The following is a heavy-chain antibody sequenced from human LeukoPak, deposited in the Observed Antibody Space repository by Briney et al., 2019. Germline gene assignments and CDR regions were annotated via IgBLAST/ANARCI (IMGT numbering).Heavy chain of an antibody. D-gene: IGHD5-18*01. CDR1: GFTFSSYT. V-gene: IGHV3-23*01. Sequence: PGGSLRLSCAASGFTFSSYTMNWVRQAPGKGLEWVSAISGNGGSTYYADSVKGRFTSSRDTSKNTLYLHMNSLRAEDTAIYYCAKERKKRGYNYGYDVDYWGQGTLVTVSS. CDR2: ISGNGGST. CDR3: AKERKKRGYNYGYDVDY. J-gene: IGHJ4*02.